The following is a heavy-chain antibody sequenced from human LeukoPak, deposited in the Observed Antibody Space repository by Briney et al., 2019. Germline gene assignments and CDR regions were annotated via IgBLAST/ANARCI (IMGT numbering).Heavy chain of an antibody. Sequence: SETLSLTCTVSGGSISSSSYYWGWIRQPPGKGLEWIGSIYYSGSTYYNPSLKSRVTISVDTSKNQFSLKLSSVTAADTAVYYCARDLDDHFDYWGQGTLVTVSS. V-gene: IGHV4-39*07. CDR2: IYYSGST. CDR1: GGSISSSSYY. CDR3: ARDLDDHFDY. J-gene: IGHJ4*02.